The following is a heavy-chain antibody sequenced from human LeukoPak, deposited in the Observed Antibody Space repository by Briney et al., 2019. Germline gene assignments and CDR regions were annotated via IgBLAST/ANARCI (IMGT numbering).Heavy chain of an antibody. CDR3: ARDSLDYYDSSGYYEKGNYFDY. CDR1: GYTFTSYY. CDR2: INPSGGST. D-gene: IGHD3-22*01. J-gene: IGHJ4*02. Sequence: GASVKVSCKASGYTFTSYYMHWVRQAPGQGLEWMGIINPSGGSTSYAQKFQGRVTMTRDTSTSTVYMELSSLRSEDKAVYYCARDSLDYYDSSGYYEKGNYFDYWGREPWSPSPQ. V-gene: IGHV1-46*01.